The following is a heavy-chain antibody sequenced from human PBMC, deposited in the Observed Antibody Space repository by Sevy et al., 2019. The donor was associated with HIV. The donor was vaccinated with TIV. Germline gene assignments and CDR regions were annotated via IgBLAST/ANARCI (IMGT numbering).Heavy chain of an antibody. V-gene: IGHV3-30*02. J-gene: IGHJ6*02. CDR3: AKDTVDIVLVVYAIPLSYGMDV. D-gene: IGHD2-8*02. CDR1: GFTFSSYG. CDR2: IRYDGSNK. Sequence: GGSLRLSCAASGFTFSSYGMHWVRQAPGKGLEWVAFIRYDGSNKYYVDSVKGRFTISRDNSKNTLYLQMNSLRAEDTAVYYCAKDTVDIVLVVYAIPLSYGMDVWGQGTTVTVSS.